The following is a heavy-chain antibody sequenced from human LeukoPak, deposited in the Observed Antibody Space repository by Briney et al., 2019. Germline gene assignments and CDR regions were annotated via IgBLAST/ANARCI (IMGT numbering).Heavy chain of an antibody. CDR2: TYYRSKWYI. CDR3: ARGYYASGFNP. CDR1: GDSVSSNGAI. D-gene: IGHD3-10*01. Sequence: SQTLPLTCAISGDSVSSNGAIWNWIRQSPSRGLEWLGRTYYRSKWYIDYGASVKSRITINADTSKNQFSLQLNSVTPEDTAVYYCARGYYASGFNPWGQGTLVTVSS. V-gene: IGHV6-1*01. J-gene: IGHJ5*02.